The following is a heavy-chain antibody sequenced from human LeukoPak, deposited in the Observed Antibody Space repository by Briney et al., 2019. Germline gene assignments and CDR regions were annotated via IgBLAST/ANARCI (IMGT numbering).Heavy chain of an antibody. CDR3: ARDRSGYYYYMDV. D-gene: IGHD6-25*01. J-gene: IGHJ6*03. V-gene: IGHV4-38-2*02. Sequence: PSETLSLTCIVSGYSISSDCYWGWIRPPPGKGLEWIGSVYHTGSTYYNPSLKSRVTMSVDTSKNQFSLKLSSVTAADTAVYYCARDRSGYYYYMDVWGKGTTVTISS. CDR1: GYSISSDCY. CDR2: VYHTGST.